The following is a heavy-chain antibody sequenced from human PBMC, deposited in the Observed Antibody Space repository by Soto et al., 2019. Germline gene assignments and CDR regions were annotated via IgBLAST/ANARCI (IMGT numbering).Heavy chain of an antibody. D-gene: IGHD5-18*01. J-gene: IGHJ3*02. CDR2: IVVGSGNT. CDR3: AAGNHVDTAMVPSRYDAFDI. Sequence: ASVKVSCKASGFTFTSSAVQWVRQARGQRLEWIGWIVVGSGNTNYAQKFQERVTITRDMSTSTAYMELSSLRSEDTAVYYCAAGNHVDTAMVPSRYDAFDIWGQGTMVTVSS. CDR1: GFTFTSSA. V-gene: IGHV1-58*01.